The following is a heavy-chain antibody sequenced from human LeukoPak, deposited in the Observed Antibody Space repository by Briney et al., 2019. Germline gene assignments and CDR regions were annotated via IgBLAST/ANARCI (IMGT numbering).Heavy chain of an antibody. CDR1: GFTLSSYS. Sequence: PGGSLRLSCAASGFTLSSYSMHWVRQAPGKGLEWVSVIYSGGSTYYADSVKGRFTISRDNSKNTLYLQMNSLRAEDTAVYYCASSGSGSYYFVYWGQGTLVTVSS. J-gene: IGHJ4*02. CDR3: ASSGSGSYYFVY. V-gene: IGHV3-66*01. CDR2: IYSGGST. D-gene: IGHD3-10*01.